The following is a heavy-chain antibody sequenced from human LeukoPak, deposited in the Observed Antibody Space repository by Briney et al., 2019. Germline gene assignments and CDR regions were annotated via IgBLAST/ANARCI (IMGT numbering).Heavy chain of an antibody. CDR3: ARVQSRLSWFDP. CDR1: GGSFSGYY. Sequence: SETLSLTCAVYGGSFSGYYWSWIRQPPGKGLEWIGEINHSGSTNYNPSLKSRVTISVDTSKNQFSLKLSSVTAADTAVYYCARVQSRLSWFDPWGQGTLVAVSS. J-gene: IGHJ5*02. CDR2: INHSGST. V-gene: IGHV4-34*01.